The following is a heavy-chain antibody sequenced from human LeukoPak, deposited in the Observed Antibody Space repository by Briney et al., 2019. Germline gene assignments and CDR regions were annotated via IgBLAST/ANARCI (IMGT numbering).Heavy chain of an antibody. CDR2: IYYSGST. J-gene: IGHJ3*02. CDR3: ARDLLYSGYDLDAFDI. D-gene: IGHD5-12*01. Sequence: SETLSLTGTVSGASISSYDWSWIRQPPGKGREWIGYIYYSGSTNYNHSLKSRVPISVATSKNQFSLKLRSVTAADTAVYYCARDLLYSGYDLDAFDIWGQGTMVTVSS. CDR1: GASISSYD. V-gene: IGHV4-59*01.